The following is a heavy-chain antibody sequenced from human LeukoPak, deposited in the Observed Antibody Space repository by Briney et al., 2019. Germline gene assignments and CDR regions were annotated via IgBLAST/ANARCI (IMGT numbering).Heavy chain of an antibody. CDR1: GFTFSSNF. CDR2: IYSGGRT. V-gene: IGHV3-66*04. D-gene: IGHD4-23*01. Sequence: GGSLRLSCAASGFTFSSNFMSWVRQAPGKGLEWVSVIYSGGRTDYADSVKGRFTISRDNSRNMLYLQMNSLRAEDTAVYYCARRAGGYSHPYDYWGQGILVTVSS. J-gene: IGHJ4*02. CDR3: ARRAGGYSHPYDY.